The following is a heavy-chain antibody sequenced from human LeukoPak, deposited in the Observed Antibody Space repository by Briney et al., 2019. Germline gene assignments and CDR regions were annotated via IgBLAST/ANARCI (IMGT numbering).Heavy chain of an antibody. CDR2: IKQDGSEK. CDR3: AREKGIVGATKLDY. J-gene: IGHJ4*02. Sequence: GGSLRLSCAASGFTFSSYWMSWVRQAPGKGLEWVANIKQDGSEKYYVDSVKGRFTISRDNAKNSLYLQMNSLRAEDTAVYYCAREKGIVGATKLDYWGQGTLVTVSS. D-gene: IGHD1-26*01. CDR1: GFTFSSYW. V-gene: IGHV3-7*01.